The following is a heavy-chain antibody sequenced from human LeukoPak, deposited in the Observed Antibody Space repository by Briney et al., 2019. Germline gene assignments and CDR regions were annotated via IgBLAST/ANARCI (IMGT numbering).Heavy chain of an antibody. Sequence: PSQTLSLTCAVSGGSISSGGYSWSWIRQPPGKGLEWIGYIYHSGSTYYNPSLKSRVTISVDTSKNQFSLKLSSVTAADTAVYYCARDATTAGDWAFDIWGQGTMVTVSS. D-gene: IGHD5-12*01. CDR1: GGSISSGGYS. V-gene: IGHV4-30-2*01. J-gene: IGHJ3*02. CDR3: ARDATTAGDWAFDI. CDR2: IYHSGST.